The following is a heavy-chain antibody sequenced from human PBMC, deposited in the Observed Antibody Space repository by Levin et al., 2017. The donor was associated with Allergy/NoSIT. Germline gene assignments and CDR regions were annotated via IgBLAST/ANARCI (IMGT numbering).Heavy chain of an antibody. CDR2: IYSGGST. CDR3: ARVAGSDHFDY. CDR1: GFTVSSNY. V-gene: IGHV3-66*01. D-gene: IGHD6-19*01. Sequence: GESLKISCAASGFTVSSNYMSWVRQAPGKGLEWVSVIYSGGSTYYADSVKGRFTISRDNSKNTLYLQMNSLRAEDTAVYYCARVAGSDHFDYWGQGTLVTVSS. J-gene: IGHJ4*02.